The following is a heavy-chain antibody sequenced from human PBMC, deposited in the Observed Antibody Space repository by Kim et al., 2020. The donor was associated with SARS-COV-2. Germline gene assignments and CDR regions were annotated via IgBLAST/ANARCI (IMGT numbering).Heavy chain of an antibody. CDR3: ARTLTGTTESFEY. Sequence: GGSLRLSCAASGFTFGSYWMTWVRQAPGQGLEWVANIKQDGTQQYYVDSVRGRFTVSRDGANMYLQMNSLRAEDTAVYYCARTLTGTTESFEYWGRGTLVTVSS. CDR2: IKQDGTQQ. CDR1: GFTFGSYW. V-gene: IGHV3-7*03. D-gene: IGHD3-9*01. J-gene: IGHJ1*01.